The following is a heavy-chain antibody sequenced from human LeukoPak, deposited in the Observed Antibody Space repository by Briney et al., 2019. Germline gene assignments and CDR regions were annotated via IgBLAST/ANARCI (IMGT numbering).Heavy chain of an antibody. V-gene: IGHV4-61*02. CDR3: VKSYSSSSTYYFDY. CDR2: IYTSGST. D-gene: IGHD6-6*01. J-gene: IGHJ4*02. CDR1: GGSISSGSYY. Sequence: SETLSLTCTVSGGSISSGSYYWSWIRQPAGKGLEWIGRIYTSGSTHYNPSPKSRVTISVDTSKNQFSLKLSSVTAADTAVYYCVKSYSSSSTYYFDYWGQGTLVTVSS.